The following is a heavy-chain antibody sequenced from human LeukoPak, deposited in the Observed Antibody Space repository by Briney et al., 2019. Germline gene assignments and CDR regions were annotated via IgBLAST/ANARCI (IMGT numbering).Heavy chain of an antibody. CDR2: ISGSGGST. J-gene: IGHJ4*02. D-gene: IGHD1-26*01. CDR3: AKRSVGATNYFDY. CDR1: GFTVSSNY. V-gene: IGHV3-23*01. Sequence: GGSLRLSCAASGFTVSSNYMSWVRQAPGKGLEWVSAISGSGGSTYYADSVKGRFTISRDNSKNTLYLQMNSLRAEDTAVYYCAKRSVGATNYFDYWGQGTLVTVSS.